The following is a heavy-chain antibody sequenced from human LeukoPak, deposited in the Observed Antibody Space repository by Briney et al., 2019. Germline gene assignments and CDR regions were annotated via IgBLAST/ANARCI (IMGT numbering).Heavy chain of an antibody. CDR3: ARFCSGWFFDY. Sequence: SETLSLTCTVSGGSISSSSYFWGWIRQPPGKGLEWVGSIYYSGSTPYNPSLKSRVTISVDTSKNQFSLKLSSVTAADTAVYYCARFCSGWFFDYWGQGTLVTVSS. CDR1: GGSISSSSYF. J-gene: IGHJ4*02. V-gene: IGHV4-39*01. CDR2: IYYSGST. D-gene: IGHD6-19*01.